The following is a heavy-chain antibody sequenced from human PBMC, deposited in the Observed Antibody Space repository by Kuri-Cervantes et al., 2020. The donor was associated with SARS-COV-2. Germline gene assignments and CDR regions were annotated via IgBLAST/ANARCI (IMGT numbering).Heavy chain of an antibody. CDR2: ISATSTII. V-gene: IGHV3-48*02. D-gene: IGHD3-3*01. CDR3: ARDLRNDPFYESGSSAY. Sequence: GGSLRLSCEASGFTFGSYTMNWVRQTPGKGLEWVSCISATSTIIHYADSVKGRFTISRDNAKYSLYLQMNSLRDEDTAVYYCARDLRNDPFYESGSSAYWGQGTLVTVSS. CDR1: GFTFGSYT. J-gene: IGHJ4*02.